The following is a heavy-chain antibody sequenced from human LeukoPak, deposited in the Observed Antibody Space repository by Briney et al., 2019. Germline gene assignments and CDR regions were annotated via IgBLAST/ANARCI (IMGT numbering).Heavy chain of an antibody. CDR1: GFTFDDYT. CDR3: AKDKNYYDSSGYFDY. Sequence: PGGSLRLSCAASGFTFDDYTMHWVRQAPGKGLEWVSLISWDGGSTYYADSVKGRFTISRDNSKNSLYLQMNSLRTEDTALYYCAKDKNYYDSSGYFDYWGQGTQVTVTS. V-gene: IGHV3-43*01. CDR2: ISWDGGST. D-gene: IGHD3-22*01. J-gene: IGHJ4*02.